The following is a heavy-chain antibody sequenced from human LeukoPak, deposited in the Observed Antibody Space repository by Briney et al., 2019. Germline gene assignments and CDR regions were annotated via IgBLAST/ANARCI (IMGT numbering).Heavy chain of an antibody. CDR2: IYYSGST. V-gene: IGHV4-34*01. D-gene: IGHD3-10*01. CDR1: GGSFSGYY. CDR3: ARLNYYGSGSYVWYYFDY. J-gene: IGHJ4*02. Sequence: SETLSLTCAVYGGSFSGYYWSWIRQPPGKGLEWIGSIYYSGSTYYNPSLKSRVTISVDTSKNQFSLKLSSVTAADTAVYYCARLNYYGSGSYVWYYFDYWGQGTLVTVSS.